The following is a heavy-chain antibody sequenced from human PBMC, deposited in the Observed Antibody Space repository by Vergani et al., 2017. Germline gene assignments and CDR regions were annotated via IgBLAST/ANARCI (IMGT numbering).Heavy chain of an antibody. V-gene: IGHV4-31*03. D-gene: IGHD2-2*02. Sequence: QVQLQESGPGLVKPSQTLSLTCTVSGGSISSGGYYWSWLRQHPGKGRELSGYIYSSGSTYYNPSLKSRVTISVDTSKNQFSPKLSSVTAADTAVYYCARSLQYCSSTGCYTARFDAWSQGSLVTVSS. CDR2: IYSSGST. J-gene: IGHJ5*02. CDR3: ARSLQYCSSTGCYTARFDA. CDR1: GGSISSGGYY.